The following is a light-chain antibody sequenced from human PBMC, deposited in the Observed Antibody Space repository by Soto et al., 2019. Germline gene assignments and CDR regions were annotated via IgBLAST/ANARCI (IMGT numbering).Light chain of an antibody. CDR2: AAS. V-gene: IGKV1-39*01. CDR3: QQSYTVPIA. Sequence: DIEMTHSPSSLSASVGDGVTLTCRASQDIIRHLNWYQHKPGRAPRLLIYAASTLQSGVPSRFTGSGSGTEFTLTISGLQPEDFATYYCQQSYTVPIAFGQGARLEIK. CDR1: QDIIRH. J-gene: IGKJ5*01.